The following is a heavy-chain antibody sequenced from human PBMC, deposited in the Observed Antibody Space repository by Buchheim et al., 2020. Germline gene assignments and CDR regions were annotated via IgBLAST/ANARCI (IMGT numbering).Heavy chain of an antibody. CDR3: ARDVHCSSTSCYSKEDYYYYGMDV. D-gene: IGHD2-2*02. J-gene: IGHJ6*02. CDR2: IYYSGST. CDR1: GGSISSGDYY. V-gene: IGHV4-30-4*01. Sequence: QVQLQESGPGLVKPSQTLSLTCTVSGGSISSGDYYWSWIRQPPGKGLEWIGYIYYSGSTYYNPSLKSRVTISVDTSKNQFSLKLSSMTAADTAVYYCARDVHCSSTSCYSKEDYYYYGMDVWGQGTT.